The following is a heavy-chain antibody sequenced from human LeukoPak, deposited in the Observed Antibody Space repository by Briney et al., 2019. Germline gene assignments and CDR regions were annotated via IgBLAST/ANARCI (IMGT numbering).Heavy chain of an antibody. CDR1: GDSISSGDYY. D-gene: IGHD6-19*01. Sequence: PSETLSLTCTVSGDSISSGDYYWSWIRQPAGKGLEWIGRISSSGSTNYNPSLKSRVTISVDTSKNQSSLKLSSVTAADTAVYFCARDLRYSSGWSASGMDVWGKGTTVTISS. CDR2: ISSSGST. V-gene: IGHV4-61*02. CDR3: ARDLRYSSGWSASGMDV. J-gene: IGHJ6*03.